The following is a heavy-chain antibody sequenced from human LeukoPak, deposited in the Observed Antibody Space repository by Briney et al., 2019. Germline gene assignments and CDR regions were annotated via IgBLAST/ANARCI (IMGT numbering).Heavy chain of an antibody. V-gene: IGHV3-48*02. CDR3: ARRPYSDTSGRLSDV. Sequence: GGSLRLSCAASGFAFSSYNMNWVRQAPGKGLERISYIGSSGSPTHYADSVGGRFTISGDNAKNSLYLQMNSLRDEDTAVYFCARRPYSDTSGRLSDVWGQGTTVTVSS. CDR1: GFAFSSYN. J-gene: IGHJ6*02. CDR2: IGSSGSPT. D-gene: IGHD3-22*01.